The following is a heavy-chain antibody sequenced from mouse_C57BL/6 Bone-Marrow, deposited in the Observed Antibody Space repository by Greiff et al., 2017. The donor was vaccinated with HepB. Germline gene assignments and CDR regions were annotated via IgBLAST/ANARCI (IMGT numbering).Heavy chain of an antibody. J-gene: IGHJ3*01. D-gene: IGHD1-1*01. CDR3: ASGYYYGSSPFAY. Sequence: VQLVESGPGLVAPSQRLSITCTVSGFSLTSYGVDWVRQSPGKGLEWLGVIWGVGSTNYNSALKSRLSISKDNSKSQVVLKMNSLQTDDTAMYYCASGYYYGSSPFAYWGQGTLVTVSA. V-gene: IGHV2-6*01. CDR2: IWGVGST. CDR1: GFSLTSYG.